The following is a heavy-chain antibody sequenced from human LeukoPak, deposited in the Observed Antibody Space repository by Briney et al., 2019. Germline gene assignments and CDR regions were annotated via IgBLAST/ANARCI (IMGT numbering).Heavy chain of an antibody. CDR2: IKEDGSEK. D-gene: IGHD2-21*01. J-gene: IGHJ4*02. Sequence: GGSLRLSCGASGLKFSTYWKRWVRQAPGKGLEWVANIKEDGSEKNYVDSVKGRCTISRDNAKNSLYLQMNNLRAYDTAVYWGASMLFGGSFDYWGQGTLVIVSS. CDR1: GLKFSTYW. CDR3: ASMLFGGSFDY. V-gene: IGHV3-7*05.